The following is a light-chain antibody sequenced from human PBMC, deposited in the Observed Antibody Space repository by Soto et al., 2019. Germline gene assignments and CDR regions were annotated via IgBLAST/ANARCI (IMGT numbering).Light chain of an antibody. CDR3: LQDYNYPRT. CDR1: QRISSY. J-gene: IGKJ1*01. V-gene: IGKV1-6*01. Sequence: IQMTQSPSSLSASVGNRVTITCRASQRISSYLNWYQQNPGKAPKLLISAASSLQSGVPSRFSGSGSGTDFTLTISSLQPEDFATYYCLQDYNYPRTFGQGTKVDIK. CDR2: AAS.